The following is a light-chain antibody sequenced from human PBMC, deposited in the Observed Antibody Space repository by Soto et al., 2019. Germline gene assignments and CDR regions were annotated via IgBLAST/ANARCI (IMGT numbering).Light chain of an antibody. J-gene: IGLJ2*01. V-gene: IGLV4-69*01. Sequence: QSVLTQSPSASASLGASVKITCTLSSGHRTYAIAWHQQQPEKGPRYLMNLNSDGRHTKGDGIPDRFSGSSSGTERYLTISSLQSEDEADYYCQTWGTGLLVFGGGTKLTVL. CDR3: QTWGTGLLV. CDR1: SGHRTYA. CDR2: LNSDGRH.